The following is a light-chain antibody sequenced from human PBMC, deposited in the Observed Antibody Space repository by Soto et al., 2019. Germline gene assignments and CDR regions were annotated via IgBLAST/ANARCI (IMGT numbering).Light chain of an antibody. CDR1: QSIGTW. CDR3: QQYNSYSPR. Sequence: DIQMTQSPSTLSASVGDRVTITCRASQSIGTWLAWYQQKPGKAPKLLIYDASSVESGVPSRFSGSGSGTEFTLTISSLQPDDFATYYCQQYNSYSPRFGPGTKVDIK. V-gene: IGKV1-5*01. CDR2: DAS. J-gene: IGKJ3*01.